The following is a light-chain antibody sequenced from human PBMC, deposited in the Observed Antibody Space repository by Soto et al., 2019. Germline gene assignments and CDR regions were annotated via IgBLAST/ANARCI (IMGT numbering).Light chain of an antibody. CDR3: GTWNSDSYV. J-gene: IGLJ1*01. Sequence: QSVLTQPPSLSAAPGQKVTIPCSGGSSNIGSNDVCWYQQVPGTAPKVLTYDNNKRPSGIPDRFSGSKSGTSATLGISGLQTGDEADYYCGTWNSDSYVFGSGTKVTVL. V-gene: IGLV1-51*01. CDR1: SSNIGSND. CDR2: DNN.